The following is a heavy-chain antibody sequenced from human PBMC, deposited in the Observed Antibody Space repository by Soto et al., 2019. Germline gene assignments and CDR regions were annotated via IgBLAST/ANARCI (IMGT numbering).Heavy chain of an antibody. D-gene: IGHD2-15*01. CDR2: TYYRSKWYN. V-gene: IGHV6-1*01. Sequence: SQTLSLTCAISGDSVSSNSAAWNWIRQSPSRGLEWLGRTYYRSKWYNDYAVSGKSRITINPDTSKNQFSLQLNSVTPEDTAVYYCARDRVGVVVVAATLNAFDIWGLGTMVTVS. CDR3: ARDRVGVVVVAATLNAFDI. CDR1: GDSVSSNSAA. J-gene: IGHJ3*02.